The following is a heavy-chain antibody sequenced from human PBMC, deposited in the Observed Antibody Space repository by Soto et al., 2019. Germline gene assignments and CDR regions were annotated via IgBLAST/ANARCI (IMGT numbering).Heavy chain of an antibody. D-gene: IGHD2-2*01. V-gene: IGHV3-48*01. J-gene: IGHJ4*02. Sequence: GGSLRLSCAASGFTFSSYSMNWVRQAPGKGLEWVSYISSSSSTIYYADSVKGRFTISRDNAKNSLYLQMNSLRAEDTAVYYCAREGSGAYQLLLSLDYWGQGTLVTVSS. CDR3: AREGSGAYQLLLSLDY. CDR2: ISSSSSTI. CDR1: GFTFSSYS.